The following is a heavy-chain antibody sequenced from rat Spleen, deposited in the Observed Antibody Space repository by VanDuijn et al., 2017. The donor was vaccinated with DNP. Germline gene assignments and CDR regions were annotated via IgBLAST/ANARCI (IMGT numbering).Heavy chain of an antibody. D-gene: IGHD1-1*01. CDR3: ARDAGGGERDYYGLDA. V-gene: IGHV2S1*01. Sequence: QVQLKESGPGLVQPTQTLSLTCTVSGFSLTSYHVSWVQQPPGKGLEWMGRIRSDGDTYYNSALKSRLSISRDTSKSQVFLKMNSLQTEDIATYYCARDAGGGERDYYGLDAWGHGTSVTVSS. J-gene: IGHJ4*01. CDR1: GFSLTSYH. CDR2: IRSDGDT.